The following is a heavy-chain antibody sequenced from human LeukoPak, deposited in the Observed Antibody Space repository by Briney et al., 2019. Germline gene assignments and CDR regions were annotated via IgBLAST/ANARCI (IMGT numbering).Heavy chain of an antibody. CDR3: ARKARPQLSLDY. Sequence: GGSLRLSCAASGFTFSGYTMNWVRQAPGKGLEWVSFISSSGSTIYYADSVKGRFTISRDNAENSLSLQMNSLRAEDTAVYYCARKARPQLSLDYWGQGTLVTVSS. CDR2: ISSSGSTI. V-gene: IGHV3-48*04. CDR1: GFTFSGYT. J-gene: IGHJ4*02. D-gene: IGHD6-13*01.